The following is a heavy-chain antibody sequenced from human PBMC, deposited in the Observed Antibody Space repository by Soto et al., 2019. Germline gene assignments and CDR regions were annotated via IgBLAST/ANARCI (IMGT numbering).Heavy chain of an antibody. V-gene: IGHV5-10-1*01. Sequence: GESLKISCKGSGYSFTSYCSSWVRQMPGKGLEWMGRIDPSDSYTNYSPSFQGHVTVSADKSISTAYLQWSSLKASDTAMYYCARPGGFDCSSTSCPPDYYYGMDVWGQGTTVTVSS. CDR1: GYSFTSYC. CDR2: IDPSDSYT. CDR3: ARPGGFDCSSTSCPPDYYYGMDV. D-gene: IGHD2-2*01. J-gene: IGHJ6*02.